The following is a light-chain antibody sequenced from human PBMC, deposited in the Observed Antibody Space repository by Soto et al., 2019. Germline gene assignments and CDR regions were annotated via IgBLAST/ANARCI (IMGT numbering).Light chain of an antibody. V-gene: IGLV2-23*02. CDR3: CSYAGSSTFDVV. J-gene: IGLJ2*01. CDR2: EVS. CDR1: SSDVGSYNL. Sequence: QSALTQPASVSGSPGQSITISCTGTSSDVGSYNLVSWYQQHPGKAPKLMIYEVSKRPSGVSNRFSGSKSGNTASLTISGLQAEVEADYYCCSYAGSSTFDVVFGGGTKVTVL.